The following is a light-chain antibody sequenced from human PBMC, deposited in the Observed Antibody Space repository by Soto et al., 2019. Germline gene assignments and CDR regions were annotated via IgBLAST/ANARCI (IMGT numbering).Light chain of an antibody. Sequence: IQMTQSPSTLSSSLGDRVTITCRASQSISSWLAWYQQKPGKAPKLLIYDASSLESGVPSRFSGSGSGTEFILTISSLKPDDFATDYCQQYNSYCSFGGGTKVDIK. CDR2: DAS. V-gene: IGKV1-5*01. CDR1: QSISSW. CDR3: QQYNSYCS. J-gene: IGKJ4*01.